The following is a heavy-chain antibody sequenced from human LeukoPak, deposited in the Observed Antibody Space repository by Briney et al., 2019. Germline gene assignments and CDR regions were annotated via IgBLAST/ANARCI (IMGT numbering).Heavy chain of an antibody. Sequence: PGVSLRLSCVASRFTFYELAMYWVRQTPGKGLEGVSDISWNSGSIGYADSVKGRFTISRDNAKNSLFLQMNSPRPEDTVLYYCARDSALRQWLPNWYFDLWGRGTLVNVFS. D-gene: IGHD6-19*01. CDR1: RFTFYELA. CDR2: ISWNSGSI. V-gene: IGHV3-9*01. CDR3: ARDSALRQWLPNWYFDL. J-gene: IGHJ2*01.